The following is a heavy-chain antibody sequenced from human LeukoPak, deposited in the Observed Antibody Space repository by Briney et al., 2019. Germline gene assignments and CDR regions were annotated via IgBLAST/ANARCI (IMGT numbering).Heavy chain of an antibody. J-gene: IGHJ4*02. V-gene: IGHV1-3*01. Sequence: ASVKVSCKASGYTFTSYAMHWVRQAPGQRLEWMGWINAGNGNTKYSQKFQGRVTITRDTSASTAYMELSSLRSEDTAVYYCARDLLTYSGYGDTSDYWGQGTLVTVSS. CDR1: GYTFTSYA. CDR2: INAGNGNT. D-gene: IGHD5-12*01. CDR3: ARDLLTYSGYGDTSDY.